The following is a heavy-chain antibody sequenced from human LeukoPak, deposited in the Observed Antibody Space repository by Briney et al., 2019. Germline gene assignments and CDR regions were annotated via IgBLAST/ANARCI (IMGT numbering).Heavy chain of an antibody. V-gene: IGHV5-51*01. D-gene: IGHD3-22*01. J-gene: IGHJ4*02. CDR3: ARIYYDSSGYYVYYFDY. Sequence: GGSLQISCQASGSSFFRYWIGWVRRLPGKGLEWMGIIYPGDSDTRYSPSFQGQVTISADKSISTAYLQWSSLKASDTAMYYCARIYYDSSGYYVYYFDYWGQGTLVTVSS. CDR1: GSSFFRYW. CDR2: IYPGDSDT.